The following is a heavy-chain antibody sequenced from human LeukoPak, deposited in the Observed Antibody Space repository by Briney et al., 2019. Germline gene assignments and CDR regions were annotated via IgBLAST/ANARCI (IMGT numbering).Heavy chain of an antibody. Sequence: PGRSLRLSCAASGFTFSNYGMHWVRQAPGKGLEWVAVIWYDGSNKYYADSVKGRFTISRDNSKNTLYLQMNNLRAEDTAVYYCAGNYGPYYFDYWGQGTLVTVSS. V-gene: IGHV3-33*01. CDR2: IWYDGSNK. D-gene: IGHD3-10*01. CDR1: GFTFSNYG. J-gene: IGHJ4*02. CDR3: AGNYGPYYFDY.